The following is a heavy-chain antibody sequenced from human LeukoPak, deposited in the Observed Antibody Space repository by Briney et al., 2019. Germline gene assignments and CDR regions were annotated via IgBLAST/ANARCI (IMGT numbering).Heavy chain of an antibody. CDR2: IYYSGST. D-gene: IGHD6-19*01. J-gene: IGHJ6*02. Sequence: ASETLSLTCTVSGGSISSGGYYWSWIRQHPGKGLEWIGYIYYSGSTYYNPSLKSRVTISVDTSKNQFSLKLSSVTAADTAVYYCARGWYSSGWYPRGDYGMDVWGQGTTVTVSS. CDR3: ARGWYSSGWYPRGDYGMDV. V-gene: IGHV4-31*03. CDR1: GGSISSGGYY.